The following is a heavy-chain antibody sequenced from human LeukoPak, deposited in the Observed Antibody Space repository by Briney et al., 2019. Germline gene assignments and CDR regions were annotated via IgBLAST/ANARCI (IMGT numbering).Heavy chain of an antibody. V-gene: IGHV4-61*01. CDR1: GGSISSGSYY. J-gene: IGHJ4*02. Sequence: SQTLSLTCTVSGGSISSGSYYWSWIRQPPGKGLESIGYIDYSGNTNYNPSLKSRVTISVDTSKNQFSLKLSSVTAADTAVYYCARTAPYSSSSFDCWGQGSLVTVSS. D-gene: IGHD6-6*01. CDR2: IDYSGNT. CDR3: ARTAPYSSSSFDC.